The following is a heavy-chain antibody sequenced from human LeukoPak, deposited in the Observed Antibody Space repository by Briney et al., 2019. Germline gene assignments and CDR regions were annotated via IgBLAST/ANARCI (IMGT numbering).Heavy chain of an antibody. J-gene: IGHJ4*02. D-gene: IGHD4-17*01. CDR2: ISWNSGSI. V-gene: IGHV3-9*01. Sequence: GGSLRLSCAASGFTFDDYAMHWVRQAPGKGLEWVSGISWNSGSIGYADSVKGRFTISRDNAKNSLYLQMNSLRAEDTALYYCAKDMYGDYDYFDYWGQGTLVTVSS. CDR3: AKDMYGDYDYFDY. CDR1: GFTFDDYA.